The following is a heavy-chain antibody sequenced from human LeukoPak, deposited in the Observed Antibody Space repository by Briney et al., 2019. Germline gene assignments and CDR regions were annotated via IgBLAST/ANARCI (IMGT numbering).Heavy chain of an antibody. J-gene: IGHJ4*02. CDR1: GYTFTSNY. D-gene: IGHD3-10*01. Sequence: GASVKVSCKAFGYTFTSNYMHWVRQAPGQGPEWMGVISPSGGSTTYAQKFQGRVTITADESTSTAYMELSSLRSEDTAVYYCASPIYGPGWGQGTLVTVSS. CDR3: ASPIYGPG. CDR2: ISPSGGST. V-gene: IGHV1-46*01.